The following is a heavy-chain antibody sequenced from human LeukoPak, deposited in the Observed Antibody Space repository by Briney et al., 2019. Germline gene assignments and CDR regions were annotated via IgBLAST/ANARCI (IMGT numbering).Heavy chain of an antibody. CDR2: IYNPSRVT. V-gene: IGHV4-4*07. D-gene: IGHD6-25*01. CDR3: ATGGLPADFDH. J-gene: IGHJ4*02. Sequence: SETLSLTCNVSDPSISGYYWSWIRQPARKRLEWIGRIYNPSRVTNYTPSLKSRVTMSIDTSKSQFSLNLTSVTAADTAIYYWATGGLPADFDHGGQETLVTVSS. CDR1: DPSISGYY.